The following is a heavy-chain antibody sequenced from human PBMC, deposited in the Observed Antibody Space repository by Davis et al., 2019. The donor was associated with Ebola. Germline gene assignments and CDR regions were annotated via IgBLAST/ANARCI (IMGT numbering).Heavy chain of an antibody. CDR1: GFTFSGSA. D-gene: IGHD1-26*01. J-gene: IGHJ4*02. CDR2: IRSKANSYAT. CDR3: TRGRWELLI. V-gene: IGHV3-73*01. Sequence: GESLKIPCAAPGFTFSGSAMHWVRQASGKGLEWVGRIRSKANSYATAYAASVKGRFTISRDDSKNTAYLQMNSLKTEDTAVYYCTRGRWELLIWGQGTLVTVSS.